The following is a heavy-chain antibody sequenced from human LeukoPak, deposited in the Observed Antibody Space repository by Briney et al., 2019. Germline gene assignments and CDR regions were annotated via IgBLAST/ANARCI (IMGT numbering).Heavy chain of an antibody. V-gene: IGHV3-11*04. J-gene: IGHJ4*02. Sequence: PGGSLRLSCAASGFTFSDYYMSWIRQAPGKGLEWVSYISSSSSTIYYADSVKGRFTISRDNAKNSLYLQMNSLRAEDTAVYYCARDHYYGSGSHRFYFDYWGQGTLVTVSS. CDR3: ARDHYYGSGSHRFYFDY. D-gene: IGHD3-10*01. CDR1: GFTFSDYY. CDR2: ISSSSSTI.